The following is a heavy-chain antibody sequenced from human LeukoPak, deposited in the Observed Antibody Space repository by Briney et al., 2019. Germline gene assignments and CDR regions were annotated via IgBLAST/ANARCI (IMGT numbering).Heavy chain of an antibody. Sequence: GGSLKLSCAASGFTFNYYGMTWVRQAPGKGLEWVATIRNDGSQKYYVDSVKGRFTISRDNAKNSLYLQMNSLRAEDTAVYYCAKSLLERREEVKRTYYYDSSGYLSGDAFDIWGQGTMVTVSS. CDR2: IRNDGSQK. D-gene: IGHD3-22*01. V-gene: IGHV3-7*03. CDR1: GFTFNYYG. J-gene: IGHJ3*02. CDR3: AKSLLERREEVKRTYYYDSSGYLSGDAFDI.